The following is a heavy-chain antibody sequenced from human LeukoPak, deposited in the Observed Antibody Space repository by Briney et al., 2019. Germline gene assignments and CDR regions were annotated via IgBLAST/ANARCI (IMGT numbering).Heavy chain of an antibody. Sequence: PSETLSLTCTVSGGSISSYYWSWIRQPPGKGLEWIGYISYSGNTNYNPSLKSRVTISVDTSKNQFSLKLRSVTAADTAVYYCARIDLGYGGNPFEYWGQGSLVAVCS. CDR3: ARIDLGYGGNPFEY. CDR2: ISYSGNT. D-gene: IGHD4-23*01. J-gene: IGHJ4*02. CDR1: GGSISSYY. V-gene: IGHV4-59*01.